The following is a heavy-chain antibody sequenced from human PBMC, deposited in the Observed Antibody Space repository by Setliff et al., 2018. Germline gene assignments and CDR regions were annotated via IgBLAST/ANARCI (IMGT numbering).Heavy chain of an antibody. CDR1: GYSFTSYW. J-gene: IGHJ3*02. CDR3: ARQAVAGNDAFDI. V-gene: IGHV5-51*01. Sequence: GESLKISCKGSGYSFTSYWIGWVRQMPGKGLEWMGIIYPGDSDTRYSLSFQGQVTISADKSISTAYLQWSSLKASDTAMYYCARQAVAGNDAFDIWGQGTMVTVSS. D-gene: IGHD6-19*01. CDR2: IYPGDSDT.